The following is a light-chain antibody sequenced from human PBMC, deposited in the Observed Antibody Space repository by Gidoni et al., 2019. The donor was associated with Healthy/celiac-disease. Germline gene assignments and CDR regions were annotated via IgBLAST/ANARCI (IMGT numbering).Light chain of an antibody. V-gene: IGKV4-1*01. CDR2: WAS. CDR3: QQYYTSPRT. J-gene: IGKJ2*01. CDR1: RSVLYSSNNKNY. Sequence: DIVMTQSPDSLAVSLGERATINCKSSRSVLYSSNNKNYLAWYQQKPGQPPNLLIYWASTRESGVPDRFSGSGSGTDFTLTISSLQAEDVAVYYCQQYYTSPRTFGQXTKLEIK.